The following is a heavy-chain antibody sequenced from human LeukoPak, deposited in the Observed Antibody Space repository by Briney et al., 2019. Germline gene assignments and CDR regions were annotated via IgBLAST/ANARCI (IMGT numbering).Heavy chain of an antibody. CDR2: ITRGGDHT. D-gene: IGHD4-23*01. CDR1: GFTFSSYA. J-gene: IGHJ4*02. V-gene: IGHV3-23*01. CDR3: ARSNPGMAVATRDGY. Sequence: GGSLRLSCAVSGFTFSSYAMSWVRQAPGGGLEWVSAITRGGDHTFYTDSVKGRFTISRDNSKNTLYLQMNSLRAEDTAVYYCARSNPGMAVATRDGYWGQGTLVTVSS.